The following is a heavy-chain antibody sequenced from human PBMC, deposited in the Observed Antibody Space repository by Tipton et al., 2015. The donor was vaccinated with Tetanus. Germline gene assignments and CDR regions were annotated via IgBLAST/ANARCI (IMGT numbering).Heavy chain of an antibody. CDR2: ILYRKST. J-gene: IGHJ4*02. CDR3: ARIHDYWSGYFDF. Sequence: TLSLTCTVSGGSVSSGSYYWSWVRQAPGKGLEYIGYILYRKSTHCNPSLKSRLSMSADPAKNQFSLRLTSVTAADTAVYYCARIHDYWSGYFDFWGEGTLVTVSS. V-gene: IGHV4-61*01. D-gene: IGHD3-3*01. CDR1: GGSVSSGSYY.